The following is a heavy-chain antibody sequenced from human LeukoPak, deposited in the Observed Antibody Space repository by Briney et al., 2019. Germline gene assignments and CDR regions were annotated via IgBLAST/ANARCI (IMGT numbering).Heavy chain of an antibody. V-gene: IGHV3-66*04. D-gene: IGHD3-10*01. CDR1: GFPVSSNY. Sequence: GSLRLSCAASGFPVSSNYMSWVRPASGKGLEWVSVIYNTGSTFYADSVKGRFTISRDSSKNTVYLQMNSLRGEDTAVYYCACHYYGSATPDHWGQGTLVTVSS. CDR3: ACHYYGSATPDH. J-gene: IGHJ4*02. CDR2: IYNTGST.